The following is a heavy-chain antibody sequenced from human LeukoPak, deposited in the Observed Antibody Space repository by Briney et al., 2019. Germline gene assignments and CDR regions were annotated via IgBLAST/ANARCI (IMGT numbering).Heavy chain of an antibody. V-gene: IGHV3-74*01. CDR3: ARSGRGGAFDI. J-gene: IGHJ3*02. D-gene: IGHD1-26*01. CDR1: GFTFSSYW. CDR2: IYSDGSRT. Sequence: GGSLRLSCAASGFTFSSYWMHWVRQGPGKGLVWVSRIYSDGSRTTYADSVKGRFTISGDNAKNTLYLQMNSLRAEDTAVYYCARSGRGGAFDIWGHGTMVTVST.